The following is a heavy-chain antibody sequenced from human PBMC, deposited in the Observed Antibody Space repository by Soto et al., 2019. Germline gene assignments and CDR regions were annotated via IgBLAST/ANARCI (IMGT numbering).Heavy chain of an antibody. Sequence: SETLSLTCTVSGGSISSSSYYWGWIRQPPGKGLEWIGSIYYSGSTYYNPSLKSRVTISVDTSKNQFSLKLSSVTAADTAVYYCARSKPPKYSSSWYAYFDYWGQGTLVTVSS. D-gene: IGHD6-13*01. V-gene: IGHV4-39*01. CDR2: IYYSGST. J-gene: IGHJ4*02. CDR3: ARSKPPKYSSSWYAYFDY. CDR1: GGSISSSSYY.